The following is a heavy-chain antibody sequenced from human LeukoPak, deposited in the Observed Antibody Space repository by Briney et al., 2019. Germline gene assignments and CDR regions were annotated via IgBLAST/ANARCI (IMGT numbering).Heavy chain of an antibody. CDR3: ARGGGYSGYEDY. V-gene: IGHV3-23*01. J-gene: IGHJ4*02. CDR1: GFTFSSYA. CDR2: ISGSGGST. Sequence: GGSLRLSCAASGFTFSSYAMSWVRQAPGKGLEWVSAISGSGGSTYYADSVKGRFTISRDNSKNTLYLQMNSLRAEDTAVYYCARGGGYSGYEDYWGQGTLVTVSS. D-gene: IGHD5-12*01.